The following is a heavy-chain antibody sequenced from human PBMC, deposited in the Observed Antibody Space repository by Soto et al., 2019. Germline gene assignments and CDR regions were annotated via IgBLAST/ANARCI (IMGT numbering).Heavy chain of an antibody. CDR1: GFTFGDYW. J-gene: IGHJ4*02. CDR2: MKEDGSKK. Sequence: EVQLVESGGALVQRGGSLRLSCAASGFTFGDYWMSWVRQAPGKGLEWVANMKEDGSKKYYVDSVKGRFTVSRDNAKKSLYLQMNSLRAEDTDVYYCAKLGSGYYTGLYFDYWGQGTLVTVSS. CDR3: AKLGSGYYTGLYFDY. V-gene: IGHV3-7*03. D-gene: IGHD3-3*01.